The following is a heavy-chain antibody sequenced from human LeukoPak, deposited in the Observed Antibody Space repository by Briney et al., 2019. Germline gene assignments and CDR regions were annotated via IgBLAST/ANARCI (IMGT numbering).Heavy chain of an antibody. J-gene: IGHJ4*02. Sequence: PPGGSLRLSCVVSGITFSSYEMNWVRQAPGKGLEWVSYISTSGSTIYYADSVKGRFTISRDNAKNSPYLQMNSLRAEDTAVYYCARGMYGSGSYNLFDYWGQGTLVTVSS. CDR3: ARGMYGSGSYNLFDY. CDR2: ISTSGSTI. CDR1: GITFSSYE. D-gene: IGHD3-10*01. V-gene: IGHV3-48*03.